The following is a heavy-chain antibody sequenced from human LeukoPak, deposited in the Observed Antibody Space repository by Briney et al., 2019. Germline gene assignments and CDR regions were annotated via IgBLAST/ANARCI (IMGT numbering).Heavy chain of an antibody. J-gene: IGHJ4*02. CDR1: GDSISSSNW. D-gene: IGHD1-26*01. Sequence: SETLSLTCAVSGDSISSSNWWSWVRQPPGKGLEWIGEIYHSGNTNYNPALQSRVTISLDKSKNKFSLNLNSVTAADTAVYYCARVGALRGHDFWGQGSLVTVSS. CDR2: IYHSGNT. CDR3: ARVGALRGHDF. V-gene: IGHV4-4*02.